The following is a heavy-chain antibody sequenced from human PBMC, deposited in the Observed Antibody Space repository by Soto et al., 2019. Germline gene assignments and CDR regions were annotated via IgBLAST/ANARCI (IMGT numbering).Heavy chain of an antibody. CDR1: GGTFSSYA. CDR3: ALGYSGSYYRFDY. J-gene: IGHJ4*02. Sequence: SVKVSCKASGGTFSSYAISWVRQAPGQGLEWMGGIIPIFGTANYAQKFQGRVTITADKSTSTAYMELSSLRSEDTAVHFCALGYSGSYYRFDYWGQGTLVTVSS. D-gene: IGHD1-26*01. CDR2: IIPIFGTA. V-gene: IGHV1-69*06.